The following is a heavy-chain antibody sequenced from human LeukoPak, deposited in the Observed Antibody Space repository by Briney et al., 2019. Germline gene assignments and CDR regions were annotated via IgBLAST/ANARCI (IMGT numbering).Heavy chain of an antibody. CDR1: GGSISSSSYY. V-gene: IGHV4-61*01. D-gene: IGHD6-13*01. CDR3: ARSRGIAAAGYYYYGMDV. CDR2: IYYSGST. Sequence: SETLSLTCTVSGGSISSSSYYLSWIRQPPGKGLEWIGYIYYSGSTNYNPSLKSRVTISVDTSKNQFSLKLSSVTAADTAVYYCARSRGIAAAGYYYYGMDVWGQGTTVTVSS. J-gene: IGHJ6*02.